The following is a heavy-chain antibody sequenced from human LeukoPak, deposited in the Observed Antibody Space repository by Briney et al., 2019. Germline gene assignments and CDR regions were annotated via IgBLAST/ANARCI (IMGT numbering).Heavy chain of an antibody. D-gene: IGHD3-22*01. J-gene: IGHJ4*02. Sequence: SETLSLTCAVYGGSFSGYYWSWIRQPPGKGLEWIGEINHSGSTNYNPSLKSRVTMSVDTSKNQFSLKLSSVTAADTVVYYCAREAYYYDSSGYRKFDYWGQGTLVTVSS. CDR1: GGSFSGYY. V-gene: IGHV4-34*01. CDR3: AREAYYYDSSGYRKFDY. CDR2: INHSGST.